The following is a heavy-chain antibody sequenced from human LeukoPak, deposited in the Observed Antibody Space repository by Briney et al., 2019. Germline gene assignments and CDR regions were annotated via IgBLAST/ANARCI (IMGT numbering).Heavy chain of an antibody. CDR1: GHTLIGYY. J-gene: IGHJ4*02. CDR3: ATVRDIVVGGGPYYFDY. CDR2: INTYNGDP. D-gene: IGHD2-15*01. Sequence: AAVKVSCKASGHTLIGYYLQWVRRARGQGLEWMGWINTYNGDPNYAQRFQGRVTMTRDTSITTAYMERNRLKSGDTAVYYCATVRDIVVGGGPYYFDYWGQGTLVTVSS. V-gene: IGHV1-2*02.